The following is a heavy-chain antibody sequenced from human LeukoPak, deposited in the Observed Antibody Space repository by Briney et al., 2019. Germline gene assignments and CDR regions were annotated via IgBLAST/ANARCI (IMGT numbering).Heavy chain of an antibody. J-gene: IGHJ3*02. D-gene: IGHD3-10*01. CDR2: IFYSGST. Sequence: PSETLSLTCAVSGGSLSDYDWSWIRQPPGKGLGWIGNIFYSGSTYYSPSLKSRVTISLDTSRNQFSLKLNSVTAADTAVYYCAKSNGYGLIDIWGQGTMVTVSS. CDR3: AKSNGYGLIDI. V-gene: IGHV4-34*12. CDR1: GGSLSDYD.